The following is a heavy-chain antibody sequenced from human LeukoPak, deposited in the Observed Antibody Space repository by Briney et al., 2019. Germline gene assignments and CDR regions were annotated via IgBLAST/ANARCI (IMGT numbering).Heavy chain of an antibody. CDR2: ISWNSVNI. Sequence: GGSLRLSCAASGFTFDDYAMHWVRQAPGKGLEWVSGISWNSVNIGHEDSVKGRFTISRDNAKNSLHLQMNSLRGEDTAVYYCVRGDLRLPRSTPDCWGQGTLVTVSS. CDR1: GFTFDDYA. V-gene: IGHV3-9*01. J-gene: IGHJ4*02. CDR3: VRGDLRLPRSTPDC. D-gene: IGHD5/OR15-5a*01.